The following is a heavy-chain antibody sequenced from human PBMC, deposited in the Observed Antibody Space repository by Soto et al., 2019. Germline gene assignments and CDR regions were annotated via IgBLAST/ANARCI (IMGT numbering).Heavy chain of an antibody. J-gene: IGHJ4*02. CDR1: GFTFISYP. D-gene: IGHD1-26*01. Sequence: GGSLRLSCAASGFTFISYPMTWVRQAPGKGLEWVSSITGTGGTTSYADSVKGRFTISRDNSKNTLYLQLDNLRVEDTAVYYCKRGRGSWEVPDYWGQGTLVTVSS. CDR2: ITGTGGTT. V-gene: IGHV3-23*01. CDR3: KRGRGSWEVPDY.